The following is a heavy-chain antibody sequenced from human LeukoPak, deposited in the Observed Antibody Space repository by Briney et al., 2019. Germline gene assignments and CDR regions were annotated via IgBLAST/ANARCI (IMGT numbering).Heavy chain of an antibody. CDR3: ARDQHSSDAFDI. Sequence: GGSLRLSCAASGFTFSSYSMNWVRQAPGKGLEWVSSISSSSSYIYYADSVKGRFTISRDNAKNSLYLQMNSLRAEDTAVYYCARDQHSSDAFDIWGQGTMVTVSS. CDR1: GFTFSSYS. J-gene: IGHJ3*02. V-gene: IGHV3-21*01. CDR2: ISSSSSYI. D-gene: IGHD3-3*02.